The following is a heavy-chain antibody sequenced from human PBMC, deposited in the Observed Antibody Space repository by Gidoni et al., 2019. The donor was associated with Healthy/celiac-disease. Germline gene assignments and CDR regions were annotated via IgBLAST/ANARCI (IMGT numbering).Heavy chain of an antibody. CDR1: GGSISRGGYS. V-gene: IGHV4-30-2*01. Sequence: QLQLQESGSGLVKPSQTLSLTCAVSGGSISRGGYSWSWIRQPPGKGLEWIGYIYHSGSTYYNPSLKSRVTISVDRSKNQFSLKLSSVTAADTAVYYCARAPGRFLEWSYFDYWGQGTLVTVSS. J-gene: IGHJ4*02. D-gene: IGHD3-3*01. CDR2: IYHSGST. CDR3: ARAPGRFLEWSYFDY.